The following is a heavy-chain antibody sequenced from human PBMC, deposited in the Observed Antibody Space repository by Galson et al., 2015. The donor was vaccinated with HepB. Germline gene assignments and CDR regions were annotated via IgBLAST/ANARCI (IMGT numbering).Heavy chain of an antibody. CDR2: ISGSGYST. Sequence: SLRLSCAASGLTFAGNAMSWVRQAPGKGPEWVSGISGSGYSTYYADSVKGRFTISRDNSMNTLYLQMNTLRPEDTAVYYCAGLARALGHCTNWGQGTLVTVSS. CDR1: GLTFAGNA. J-gene: IGHJ4*02. D-gene: IGHD2-8*01. CDR3: AGLARALGHCTN. V-gene: IGHV3-23*01.